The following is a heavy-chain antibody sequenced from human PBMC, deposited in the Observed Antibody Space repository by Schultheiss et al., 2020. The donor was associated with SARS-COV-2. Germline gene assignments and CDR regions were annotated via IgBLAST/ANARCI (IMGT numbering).Heavy chain of an antibody. CDR3: ARWSTVTTLLPFPDWYFDL. J-gene: IGHJ2*01. D-gene: IGHD4-17*01. Sequence: SETLSLTCAVSGGSISSGSYYWSWIRQPAGKGLEWIGRIYTSGSTNYNPSLKSRVTISVDTSKNQFSLKLSSVTAADTAVYYCARWSTVTTLLPFPDWYFDLWGRGTLVTVSS. CDR2: IYTSGST. CDR1: GGSISSGSYY. V-gene: IGHV4-61*02.